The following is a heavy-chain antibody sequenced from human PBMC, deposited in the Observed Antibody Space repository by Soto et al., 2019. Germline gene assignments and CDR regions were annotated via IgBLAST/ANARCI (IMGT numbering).Heavy chain of an antibody. CDR3: ATDVAIFGVVTNKIFDY. Sequence: ASVKVSCKVSGYTLTELSMHWVRQAPGKGLEWMGGFDPEDGETIYAQKFQGRVTMTEDTSTDTAYMELSSLRSEDTAVYYCATDVAIFGVVTNKIFDYWGQGTLVTVSS. CDR2: FDPEDGET. V-gene: IGHV1-24*01. CDR1: GYTLTELS. J-gene: IGHJ4*02. D-gene: IGHD3-3*01.